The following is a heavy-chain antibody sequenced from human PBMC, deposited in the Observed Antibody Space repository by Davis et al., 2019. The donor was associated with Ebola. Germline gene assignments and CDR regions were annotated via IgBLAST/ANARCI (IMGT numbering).Heavy chain of an antibody. Sequence: GESLKISCQASGYSFTSYWISWVRQMPGKGLEWMGRIDPSDSYTNYSPSFQGHVTISADKSISTAYLQWSSLKASDTAMYYCARAMVSGGSSHYFDYWGQGTLVTVSS. CDR1: GYSFTSYW. CDR3: ARAMVSGGSSHYFDY. V-gene: IGHV5-10-1*01. J-gene: IGHJ4*02. D-gene: IGHD5-18*01. CDR2: IDPSDSYT.